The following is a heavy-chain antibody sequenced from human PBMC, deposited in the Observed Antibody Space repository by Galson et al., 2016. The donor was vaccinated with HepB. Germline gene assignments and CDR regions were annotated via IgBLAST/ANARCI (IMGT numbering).Heavy chain of an antibody. V-gene: IGHV4-34*01. CDR2: INLSGST. J-gene: IGHJ6*02. Sequence: SETLSLTCAVYGGAFSCASFSCFSWTWIRQSPGKGLEWIGEINLSGSTNYNPSIKSRVSMTVDTSRNQFSLRLTSVHAAGRAVYYGARGPRVDATTFRNYYCYGLDVWGQGTTVIVS. D-gene: IGHD1-7*01. CDR3: ARGPRVDATTFRNYYCYGLDV. CDR1: GGAFSCASFSCFS.